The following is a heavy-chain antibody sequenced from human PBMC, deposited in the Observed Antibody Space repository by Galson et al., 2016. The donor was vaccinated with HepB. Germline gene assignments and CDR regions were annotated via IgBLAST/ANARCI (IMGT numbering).Heavy chain of an antibody. Sequence: LSLTCTVSGGSISSGGYYWRWIRQHPGEGLEWIGYIYYSGSTYYNPSLKSRVTISVDTSKNQFSLKLSSVTAADTAVYYCAMGLCSSTSCFWDPYFDYWGQGTLVTVSS. V-gene: IGHV4-31*03. J-gene: IGHJ4*02. CDR2: IYYSGST. CDR3: AMGLCSSTSCFWDPYFDY. D-gene: IGHD2-2*01. CDR1: GGSISSGGYY.